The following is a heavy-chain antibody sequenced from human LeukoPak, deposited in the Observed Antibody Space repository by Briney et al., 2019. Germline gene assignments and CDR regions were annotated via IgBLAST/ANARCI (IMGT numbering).Heavy chain of an antibody. Sequence: GGSLRLSCAASGFTFNSYAMHWVRQAPGKGLEYVSAISSNGGSTYYANSVKGRFTISRDNSKNTLYLQMGSLRAEDMAVYYCARVRGYCSSTSCVYFDYWGQGTLATVSS. D-gene: IGHD2-2*01. CDR2: ISSNGGST. CDR1: GFTFNSYA. CDR3: ARVRGYCSSTSCVYFDY. J-gene: IGHJ4*02. V-gene: IGHV3-64*01.